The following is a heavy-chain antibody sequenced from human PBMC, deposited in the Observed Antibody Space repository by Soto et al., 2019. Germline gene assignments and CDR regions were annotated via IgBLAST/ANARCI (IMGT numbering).Heavy chain of an antibody. CDR3: ARGVNVVVVTAALDY. CDR1: GDTFTDYY. CDR2: VNPSGGHT. Sequence: QVQLMQSGAEVKKPGASVKVSCKASGDTFTDYYIHWVRQAPGQGLEWMGTVNPSGGHTTYAQHCLGRGTRTRDTSTSTCYTELTSRTSDDTAIYYCARGVNVVVVTAALDYWGQGTLVTVSS. V-gene: IGHV1-46*01. J-gene: IGHJ4*02. D-gene: IGHD2-21*02.